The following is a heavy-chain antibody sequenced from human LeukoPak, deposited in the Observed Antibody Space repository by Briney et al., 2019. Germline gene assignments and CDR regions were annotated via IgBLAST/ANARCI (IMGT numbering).Heavy chain of an antibody. Sequence: NTSETLSLTCTVSGVSMTNYYWSWIRQPPGKGLEWSAYSHNSGETKYNPSLKSRITISVDTSKNEFSLKLSSVTAADTAVYYCARQPGGTAAFDIWGQGTTVTVSA. CDR3: ARQPGGTAAFDI. J-gene: IGHJ3*02. CDR2: SHNSGET. CDR1: GVSMTNYY. V-gene: IGHV4-59*08. D-gene: IGHD1-14*01.